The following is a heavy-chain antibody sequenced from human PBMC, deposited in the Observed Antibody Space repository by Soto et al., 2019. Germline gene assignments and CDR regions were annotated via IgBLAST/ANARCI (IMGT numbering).Heavy chain of an antibody. Sequence: GGSLRLSCAASGLTFSSSGMHWVRQAPGKGLEWVAVISYDGSNKYYADSVKGRFTISRDNSKNTLYLQMNSLRAEDTAVYYCAKGRGRYSNYVFANYYYGMDVWGQWTTVTVSS. CDR3: AKGRGRYSNYVFANYYYGMDV. V-gene: IGHV3-30*18. CDR2: ISYDGSNK. CDR1: GLTFSSSG. D-gene: IGHD4-4*01. J-gene: IGHJ6*02.